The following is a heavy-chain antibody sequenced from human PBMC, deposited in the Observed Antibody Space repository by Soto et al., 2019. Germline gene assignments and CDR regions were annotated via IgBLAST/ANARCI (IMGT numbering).Heavy chain of an antibody. V-gene: IGHV1-18*01. Sequence: QVQLVQSGAEMRKPGASVKVSCKPSGYTFINYGISWVRQAPGQGLAWMGWINGYNGKTNYAQNFQGRVAMTTDTSTSTVYMERRNLRSDDTAVYSWARGDSPVQFDYWGQGTLGTVSS. CDR2: INGYNGKT. CDR1: GYTFINYG. CDR3: ARGDSPVQFDY. J-gene: IGHJ4*02. D-gene: IGHD4-4*01.